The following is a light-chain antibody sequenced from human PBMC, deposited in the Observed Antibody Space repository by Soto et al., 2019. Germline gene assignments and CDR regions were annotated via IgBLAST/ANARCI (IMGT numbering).Light chain of an antibody. J-gene: IGKJ4*01. V-gene: IGKV3-15*01. Sequence: EIVMTQSPATLSVSPGERATLSCRASQSVYSNLAWYQQKPGQAPRLLIYDASTRATGIPARFSGSGSGTEFTLTISSLQSEDFAVYYCQQYNKWPPTFGGGTKVEIK. CDR1: QSVYSN. CDR2: DAS. CDR3: QQYNKWPPT.